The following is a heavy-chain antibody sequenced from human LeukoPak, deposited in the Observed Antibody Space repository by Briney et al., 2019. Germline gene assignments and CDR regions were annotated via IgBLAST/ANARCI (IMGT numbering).Heavy chain of an antibody. CDR3: AREGSRGFDAFDI. CDR1: GGTSSSYA. J-gene: IGHJ3*02. Sequence: GASVKVSCKASGGTSSSYAISWVRQAPGRGLEWMGGIIPIFGTANYAQKFQGRVTITTDESTSTAYMELSSLRSEDTAVYYCAREGSRGFDAFDIWGQGTIVTVSS. V-gene: IGHV1-69*05. CDR2: IIPIFGTA.